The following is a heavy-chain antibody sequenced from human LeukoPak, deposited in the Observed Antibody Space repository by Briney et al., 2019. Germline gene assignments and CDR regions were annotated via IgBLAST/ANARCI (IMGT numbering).Heavy chain of an antibody. Sequence: PSETLSLTCTVSGGSVSSGSYYWSWIRQPPGKGLEWIGYIYYSGSTNYNPSLKSRVTISVDTSKNQFSLKLSSVTAADTAVYYCARHFLPHYYYYGMDVWGQGTTVTVSS. CDR2: IYYSGST. CDR3: ARHFLPHYYYYGMDV. V-gene: IGHV4-61*01. CDR1: GGSVSSGSYY. J-gene: IGHJ6*02. D-gene: IGHD2/OR15-2a*01.